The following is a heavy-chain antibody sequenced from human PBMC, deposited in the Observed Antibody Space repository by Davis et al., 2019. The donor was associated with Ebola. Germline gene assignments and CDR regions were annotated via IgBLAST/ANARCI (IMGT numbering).Heavy chain of an antibody. CDR2: IYYSGST. Sequence: MPSETLSLTCTVSGGSISSYYWSWIRQPPGKGLEWIGYIYYSGSTNYDPSLKSRVTISVDTSKNQFSLKLSSVTAADTAVYYCAREGITGGAFSGYYYYGMGVWGQGTTVTVSS. CDR1: GGSISSYY. CDR3: AREGITGGAFSGYYYYGMGV. J-gene: IGHJ6*02. V-gene: IGHV4-59*01. D-gene: IGHD7-27*01.